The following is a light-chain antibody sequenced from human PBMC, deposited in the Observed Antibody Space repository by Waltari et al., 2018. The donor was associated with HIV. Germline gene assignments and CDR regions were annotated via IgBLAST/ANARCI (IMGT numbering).Light chain of an antibody. J-gene: IGLJ3*02. V-gene: IGLV1-47*01. CDR1: TSHIGRNY. Sequence: SVLTQPPSASGTPGQRVTISCSGSTSHIGRNYVFWYQHLPGTAPKLLIHRNDQRPSGVPDRFSGSKSGTSASLAITGLQAEDEADYYCQSYDSSLSGWVFGGGTKLTVL. CDR2: RND. CDR3: QSYDSSLSGWV.